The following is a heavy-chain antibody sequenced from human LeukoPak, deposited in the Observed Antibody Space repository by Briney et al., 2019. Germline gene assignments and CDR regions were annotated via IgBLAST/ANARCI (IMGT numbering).Heavy chain of an antibody. J-gene: IGHJ2*01. CDR3: ARLVGSYSSSWPHWYFDL. D-gene: IGHD6-13*01. CDR2: IIPIFGTA. CDR1: GGTFSSYA. Sequence: SVKVSCKASGGTFSSYAISWVRQAPGQGLEWMGGIIPIFGTANYAQKFQGRVTITADESTSTAYMELSSLRSEDTAVYYCARLVGSYSSSWPHWYFDLWGRGTLVTVSS. V-gene: IGHV1-69*13.